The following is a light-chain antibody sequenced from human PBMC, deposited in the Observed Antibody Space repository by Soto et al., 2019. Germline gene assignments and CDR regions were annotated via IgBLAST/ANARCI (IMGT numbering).Light chain of an antibody. CDR2: DVS. V-gene: IGLV2-14*01. CDR3: SSYTSSSIVV. Sequence: QSALTQPASVSGSPGQSITISCTGTSRDVGGYNYVSWYQQHPGKAPKLMIYDVSNRPSGVSNRFSGSKSGNTASLTISGLQAEDEAHYYCSSYTSSSIVVFGGGTKLTVL. CDR1: SRDVGGYNY. J-gene: IGLJ2*01.